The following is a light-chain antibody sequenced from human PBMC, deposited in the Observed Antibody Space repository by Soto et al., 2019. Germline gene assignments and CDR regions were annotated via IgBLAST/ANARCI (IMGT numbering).Light chain of an antibody. CDR3: QQYYSTPGT. CDR1: QSVLYSSNNKNY. J-gene: IGKJ1*01. CDR2: WAS. V-gene: IGKV4-1*01. Sequence: DIVMTQSPDSLAVSLGERATINCKSSQSVLYSSNNKNYLAWYQQKPGQPPKLLIYWASTRESGVPDRFSGSGSGTDFTLTISSLQAEDVAGYYCQQYYSTPGTFGQGTKVEIK.